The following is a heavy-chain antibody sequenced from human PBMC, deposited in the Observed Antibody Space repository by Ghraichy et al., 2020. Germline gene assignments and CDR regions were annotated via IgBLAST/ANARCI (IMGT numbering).Heavy chain of an antibody. CDR3: ARGFRGNRRVPAAMRDAFDI. Sequence: SETLSLTCAVYSGSLSGYYWSWIRQPPGKGLEWIGEINHSEATNYNPSLKSRVTISVGTSRDQFSLKLSSVTAADTAVYYCARGFRGNRRVPAAMRDAFDIWGQGTVVTVSS. CDR1: SGSLSGYY. D-gene: IGHD2-2*01. CDR2: INHSEAT. V-gene: IGHV4-34*01. J-gene: IGHJ3*02.